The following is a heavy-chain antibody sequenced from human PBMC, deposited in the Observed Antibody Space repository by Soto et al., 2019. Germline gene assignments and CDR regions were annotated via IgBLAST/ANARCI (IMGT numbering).Heavy chain of an antibody. D-gene: IGHD1-26*01. CDR1: GFIFENFG. V-gene: IGHV3-23*01. Sequence: GGSLRLSCAASGFIFENFGMSWVRQAPGKGLDWISSISGSGFKKYYADSVKGRFTISRDNSKSTVYLELNNLSAEDTAVYHCAKNQGVELVPLATVDWFDPWGQGSVVTVSS. CDR2: ISGSGFKK. J-gene: IGHJ5*02. CDR3: AKNQGVELVPLATVDWFDP.